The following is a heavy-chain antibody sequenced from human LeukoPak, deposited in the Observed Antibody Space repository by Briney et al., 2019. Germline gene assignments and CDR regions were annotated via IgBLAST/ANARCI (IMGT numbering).Heavy chain of an antibody. J-gene: IGHJ5*02. CDR1: GGSISSYY. CDR3: ARDRRGYGDYAAFWFDL. V-gene: IGHV4-59*12. Sequence: SETLSLTCIVSGGSISSYYWSWIRQPPGKGLEWIGYIYYTGSTNYNPSLKSRVTISVDTSKNQLSLKLRSVTAADTAVYYCARDRRGYGDYAAFWFDLWGQGSLVSVSS. D-gene: IGHD4-17*01. CDR2: IYYTGST.